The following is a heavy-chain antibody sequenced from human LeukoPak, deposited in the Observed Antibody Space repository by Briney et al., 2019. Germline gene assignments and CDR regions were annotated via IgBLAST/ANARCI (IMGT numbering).Heavy chain of an antibody. J-gene: IGHJ3*02. Sequence: GASVKLSCKASGYTFTSYGISWVRQAPGQGLQWMGWISAYNGNTNYAQKLHGRVTMTTDTSTSTAYMELRSLRSDDTAVYYCARDYYGSGSYRDAFDIWGQGTMVTVSS. CDR1: GYTFTSYG. CDR3: ARDYYGSGSYRDAFDI. D-gene: IGHD3-10*01. V-gene: IGHV1-18*01. CDR2: ISAYNGNT.